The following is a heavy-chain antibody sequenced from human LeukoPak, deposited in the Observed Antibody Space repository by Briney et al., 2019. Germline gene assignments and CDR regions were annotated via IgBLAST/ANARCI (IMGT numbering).Heavy chain of an antibody. V-gene: IGHV4-39*02. CDR2: IYYSGST. CDR3: YRARALTCYNDGTCCFDP. Sequence: PSETLSLTCSVSGGSISTASYYWAWIRQPPGKGLEWIGSIYYSGSTYYNPSLKSRVTISVDTSQNQFSLRLSSVTAADTAVCSYYRARALTCYNDGTCCFDPWGQGTLVTVSS. J-gene: IGHJ5*01. CDR1: GGSISTASYY. D-gene: IGHD3-22*01.